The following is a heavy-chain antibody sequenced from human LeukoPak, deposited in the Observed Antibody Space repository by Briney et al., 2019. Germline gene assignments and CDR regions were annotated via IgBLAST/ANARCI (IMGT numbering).Heavy chain of an antibody. D-gene: IGHD3-10*01. V-gene: IGHV4-31*03. CDR3: ARDKTYGSGSPSFDY. Sequence: SETLSLTCTVSGSSISSGGYYWSWIRQHPGKGLEWIGYIYYSGSTYYNPSLKSRVTISVDTSKNQFSLKLSSVTAADTAVYYCARDKTYGSGSPSFDYWGQGTLVTVSS. CDR2: IYYSGST. J-gene: IGHJ4*02. CDR1: GSSISSGGYY.